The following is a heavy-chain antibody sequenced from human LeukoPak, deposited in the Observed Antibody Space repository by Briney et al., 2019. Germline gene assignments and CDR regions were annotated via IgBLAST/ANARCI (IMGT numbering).Heavy chain of an antibody. CDR1: GFTFSSYG. J-gene: IGHJ5*02. CDR2: IWYDGSNK. V-gene: IGHV3-33*08. D-gene: IGHD1-1*01. CDR3: ARDLLELEPFGP. Sequence: GGSLRLSCAASGFTFSSYGMHWVRQAPGKGLEWVAVIWYDGSNKYYADSVKGRFTISRDNSKNTLYLQMNSLRAEDTAVYYCARDLLELEPFGPWGQGTLVTVSS.